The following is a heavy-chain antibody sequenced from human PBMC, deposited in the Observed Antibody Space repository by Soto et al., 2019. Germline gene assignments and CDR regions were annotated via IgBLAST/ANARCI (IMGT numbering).Heavy chain of an antibody. CDR3: ARVVAAAPLYYGMAF. J-gene: IGHJ6*02. CDR2: INPYNGNT. CDR1: GFTFAIYG. V-gene: IGHV1-18*01. Sequence: GASVKVSCKASGFTFAIYGITWVRQAPGQGLEWMGWINPYNGNTNYAQKFQGRVTMTTDTSTSTGYMELRSLRSDDTAVYYCARVVAAAPLYYGMAFWSQGSTVPVSS. D-gene: IGHD2-15*01.